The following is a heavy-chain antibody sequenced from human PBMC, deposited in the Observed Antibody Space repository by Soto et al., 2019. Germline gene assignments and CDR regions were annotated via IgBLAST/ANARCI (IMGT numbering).Heavy chain of an antibody. CDR1: GDTFTGYY. Sequence: ASVKVSCKASGDTFTGYYLHWVRQAPGQGLEWMGWLNPDNGATNYARDFRDWVTMTRDSSISTAYMELSSLRFDDTAVYFCARARQLSAVVNATFDHWGQGNIFTVSS. V-gene: IGHV1-2*04. J-gene: IGHJ4*02. CDR3: ARARQLSAVVNATFDH. CDR2: LNPDNGAT. D-gene: IGHD3-22*01.